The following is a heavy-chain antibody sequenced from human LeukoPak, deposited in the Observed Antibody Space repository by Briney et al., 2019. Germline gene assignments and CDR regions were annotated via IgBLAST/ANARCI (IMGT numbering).Heavy chain of an antibody. J-gene: IGHJ5*02. V-gene: IGHV5-51*01. CDR1: GYSLTNYW. CDR3: ARRYCSSTSCYLSWFDP. D-gene: IGHD2-2*01. Sequence: GESLKISCKGSGYSLTNYWIVWVRQMPGKGLEWMGIINPDDSDTRYSPPFQGQVTFSADKSISTAYLQWSSLKASDTAMYYCARRYCSSTSCYLSWFDPWGQGTLVTVSS. CDR2: INPDDSDT.